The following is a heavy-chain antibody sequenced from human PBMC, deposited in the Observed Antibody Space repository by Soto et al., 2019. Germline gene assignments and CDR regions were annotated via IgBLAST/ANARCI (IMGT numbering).Heavy chain of an antibody. V-gene: IGHV4-34*01. J-gene: IGHJ5*02. CDR3: ARGSPDWFDP. Sequence: SETLSLTCAVYGGSFSGYYWSWIRQPPGKGLEWIGEINHSGSTNYNPSLKSRVTISVDTSKNQFSLKLSSVTAADTAVYYCARGSPDWFDPWGQGTLVTVSS. CDR2: INHSGST. CDR1: GGSFSGYY.